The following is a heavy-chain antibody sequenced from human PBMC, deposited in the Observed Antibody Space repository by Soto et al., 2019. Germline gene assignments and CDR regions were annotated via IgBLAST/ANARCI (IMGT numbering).Heavy chain of an antibody. Sequence: GGSLRLSCAASGFTFSSYAMSWVRQAPGKGLEWVSAISGSGGSTYYADSVKGRFTISRDNSKNTLYLQMNSLRAEDTAVYYCAKAGTRYCSSTSCYGDYFDYWGQGTLVTVSS. D-gene: IGHD2-2*01. CDR1: GFTFSSYA. J-gene: IGHJ4*02. CDR2: ISGSGGST. CDR3: AKAGTRYCSSTSCYGDYFDY. V-gene: IGHV3-23*01.